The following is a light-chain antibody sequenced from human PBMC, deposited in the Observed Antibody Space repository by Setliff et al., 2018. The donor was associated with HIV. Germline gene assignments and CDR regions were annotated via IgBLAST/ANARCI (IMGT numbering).Light chain of an antibody. CDR3: CSYAGSSTYV. CDR2: EGS. Sequence: ALTQPASVSGSPGQSITISCTGTSSDVGSYNLVSWYQQHPGKAPKLMIYEGSKRPSGVSNRFSGSKSGNTASLTTSGLQAEDEADYYCCSYAGSSTYVFGTGTKV. V-gene: IGLV2-23*01. J-gene: IGLJ1*01. CDR1: SSDVGSYNL.